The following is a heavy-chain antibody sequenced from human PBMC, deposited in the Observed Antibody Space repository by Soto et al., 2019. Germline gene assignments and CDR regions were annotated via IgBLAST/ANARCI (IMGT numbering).Heavy chain of an antibody. CDR2: IYYSGNT. Sequence: SETLSLTCTVSGGSISSCAYYWGWIRQPPGKGLEWIGTIYYSGNTYYNPSLKSRVTISVDTAKNQFSLNLRSVTAADTAIYFCARRDGYYGYLGWFDPWGQGTLVTVSS. V-gene: IGHV4-39*01. CDR3: ARRDGYYGYLGWFDP. J-gene: IGHJ5*02. CDR1: GGSISSCAYY. D-gene: IGHD3-10*01.